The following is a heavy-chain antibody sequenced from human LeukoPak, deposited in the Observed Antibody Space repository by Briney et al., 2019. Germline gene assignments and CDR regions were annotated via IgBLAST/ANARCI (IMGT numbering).Heavy chain of an antibody. Sequence: PSETLSLTCTVSGYSISSGYHWGWIRQPPGKGLEWIGSIYHSGSTYYNPSLKSRVTISVDTSKNQFSLKLSSVTAADTAVYYCASYSGSYYFDYWGQGTLVTVSS. CDR2: IYHSGST. V-gene: IGHV4-38-2*02. D-gene: IGHD1-26*01. CDR3: ASYSGSYYFDY. J-gene: IGHJ4*02. CDR1: GYSISSGYH.